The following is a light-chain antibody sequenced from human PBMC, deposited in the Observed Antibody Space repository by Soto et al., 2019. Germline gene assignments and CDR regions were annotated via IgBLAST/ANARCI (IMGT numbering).Light chain of an antibody. J-gene: IGKJ3*01. CDR2: SAS. V-gene: IGKV1-9*01. CDR3: QKVNNHPLT. CDR1: QDIPVF. Sequence: DIQLTQSPSFLSASEGDRVTITCRASQDIPVFLAWYQHKPGKAPRLLIDSASSLQSGVPSRFSGRRSGTEFTLTISVLQPEDIATYYCQKVNNHPLTFGPGTKVDIK.